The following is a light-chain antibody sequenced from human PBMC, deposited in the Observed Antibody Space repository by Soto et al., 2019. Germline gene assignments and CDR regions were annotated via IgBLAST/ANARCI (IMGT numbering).Light chain of an antibody. V-gene: IGKV1D-12*01. CDR1: QGISSW. Sequence: DIQMTQSPSYLSASVGDRVTITCRASQGISSWLAWYQRKPGKAPKLLIYAASILQGGVPSRFSGSGSGTDFTLTINSLQPEDFATYYCQQANTFPSTFGQGTRLDIK. CDR3: QQANTFPST. J-gene: IGKJ5*01. CDR2: AAS.